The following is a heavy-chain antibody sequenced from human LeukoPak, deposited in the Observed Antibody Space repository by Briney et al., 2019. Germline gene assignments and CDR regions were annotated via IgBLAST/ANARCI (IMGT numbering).Heavy chain of an antibody. Sequence: SETLSLTCAVYGGSFSGYYWSWIRQPPGKGLEWIGEINHSGSTNYNPSLKRRVTISVDTSKNQFSLKLSSVTAADTAVYYCARGGTYYDILTGYRYFDYWGQGTLVTVSS. D-gene: IGHD3-9*01. CDR1: GGSFSGYY. CDR2: INHSGST. V-gene: IGHV4-34*01. J-gene: IGHJ4*02. CDR3: ARGGTYYDILTGYRYFDY.